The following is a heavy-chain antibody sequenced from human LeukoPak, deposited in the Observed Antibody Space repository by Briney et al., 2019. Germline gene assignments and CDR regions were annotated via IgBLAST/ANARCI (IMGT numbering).Heavy chain of an antibody. D-gene: IGHD3-22*01. CDR2: TSGIGGNT. V-gene: IGHV3-23*01. CDR3: ARGLSRTRGYLELEY. CDR1: LFTPSIYA. Sequence: GGSLRLSSASPLFTPSIYAMSSGRQSPGKGLEWVSATSGIGGNTYSADSVKGRCTLSRDNSLRTLFMRMYTLRAQNTAVYFCARGLSRTRGYLELEYWGEGAMV. J-gene: IGHJ4*02.